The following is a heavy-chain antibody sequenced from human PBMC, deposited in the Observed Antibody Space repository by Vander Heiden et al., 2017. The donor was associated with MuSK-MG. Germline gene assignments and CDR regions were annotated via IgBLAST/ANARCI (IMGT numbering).Heavy chain of an antibody. CDR2: INHSGST. J-gene: IGHJ4*02. V-gene: IGHV4-34*01. CDR1: GGSFSGYY. Sequence: QVQLQQWGAGLLKPSETLSLTCAVYGGSFSGYYWSWIRQPPGKGLEWIGEINHSGSTNYNPSLKSRVTISVDTSKNQFSLKLSSVTAEDTAVYYCARAGRQLWLDYFDYWGQGTLVTVSS. D-gene: IGHD5-18*01. CDR3: ARAGRQLWLDYFDY.